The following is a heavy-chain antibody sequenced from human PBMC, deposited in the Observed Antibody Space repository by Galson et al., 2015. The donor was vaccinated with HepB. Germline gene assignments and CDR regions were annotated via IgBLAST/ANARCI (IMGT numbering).Heavy chain of an antibody. CDR2: ISYDGSNK. V-gene: IGHV3-30*18. CDR1: GFTFSSYG. Sequence: SLRLSCAASGFTFSSYGMHWVRQAPGKGLEWVAVISYDGSNKYYADSEKGRFTISRDNSKNTLSLQMNSLRAEDAAVYYCAKAWLQFSLPTMYFDYWGQGTLVTVSS. D-gene: IGHD5-24*01. CDR3: AKAWLQFSLPTMYFDY. J-gene: IGHJ4*02.